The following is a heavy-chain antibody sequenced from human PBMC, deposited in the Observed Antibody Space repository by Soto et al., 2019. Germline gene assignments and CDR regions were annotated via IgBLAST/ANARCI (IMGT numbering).Heavy chain of an antibody. CDR3: ARIVESDYTIDFDL. CDR1: GGSISSGDYY. V-gene: IGHV4-30-4*01. Sequence: QVQLQESGPGLVKPSQTLSLTCTVPGGSISSGDYYWSWIRQPPGKGLEWIGYIYYSGRTNYNPSLSSRVTISGDTSKNQFSLTLSSVTAADTAVYYCARIVESDYTIDFDLWGRGTLVTVSS. D-gene: IGHD3-3*01. J-gene: IGHJ2*01. CDR2: IYYSGRT.